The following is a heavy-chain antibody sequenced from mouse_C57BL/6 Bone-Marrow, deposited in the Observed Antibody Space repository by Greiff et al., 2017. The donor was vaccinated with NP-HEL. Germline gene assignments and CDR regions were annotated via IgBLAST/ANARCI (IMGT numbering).Heavy chain of an antibody. D-gene: IGHD1-1*01. CDR1: GFTFSDYG. Sequence: EVQVVESGGGLVKPGGSLKLSCAASGFTFSDYGMHWVRQAPEKGLEWVAYISSGSSTIYYADTVKGRFTISRDNAKNTLFLQMTSLRSEDTAMYYCARGYYYGSYYYAMDYWGQGTSVTVSS. CDR2: ISSGSSTI. V-gene: IGHV5-17*01. CDR3: ARGYYYGSYYYAMDY. J-gene: IGHJ4*01.